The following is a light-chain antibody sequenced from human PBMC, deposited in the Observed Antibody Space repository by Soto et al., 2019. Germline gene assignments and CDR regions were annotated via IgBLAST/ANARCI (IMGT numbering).Light chain of an antibody. Sequence: EIVMTQSAATLPVSPGERATLSYRASQSVSSNLAWYQQKPGQAPRLLIYGSSTRATGIPARFSGSGSGTELTLTISSLQSEEFAVYYCQQYNNWPPITFGQGTKLEIK. CDR3: QQYNNWPPIT. CDR1: QSVSSN. V-gene: IGKV3-15*01. CDR2: GSS. J-gene: IGKJ2*01.